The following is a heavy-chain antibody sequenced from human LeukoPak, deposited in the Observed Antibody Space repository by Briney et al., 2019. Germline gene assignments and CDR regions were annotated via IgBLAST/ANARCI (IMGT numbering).Heavy chain of an antibody. Sequence: GGSLRLSCAASGFKFRDYYMSWIRQAPGTGPEWLSYISMSGSVIQYSDSVKGRFTTSRDNVKNSLHLQMDSLRVDDTAVYYCARGGWSRGWFDPWGQGTLVSVSS. CDR2: ISMSGSVI. CDR1: GFKFRDYY. V-gene: IGHV3-11*01. D-gene: IGHD3-22*01. J-gene: IGHJ5*02. CDR3: ARGGWSRGWFDP.